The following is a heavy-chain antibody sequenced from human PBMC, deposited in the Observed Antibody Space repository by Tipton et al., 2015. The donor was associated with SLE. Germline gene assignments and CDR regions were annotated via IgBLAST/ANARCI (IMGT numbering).Heavy chain of an antibody. Sequence: TLSLTCAVSGGSFSGYYWSWIRQPPGKGLEWIGEINHSGSTNYNPSLKSRVTISVDTSKNQFSLKLSSVTAADTAVYYCACIYSSSWTLFDYWGQGTLVTVSS. D-gene: IGHD6-13*01. CDR2: INHSGST. CDR3: ACIYSSSWTLFDY. V-gene: IGHV4-34*01. J-gene: IGHJ4*02. CDR1: GGSFSGYY.